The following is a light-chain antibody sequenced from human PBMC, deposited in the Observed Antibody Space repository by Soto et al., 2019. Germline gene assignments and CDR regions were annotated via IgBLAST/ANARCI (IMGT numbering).Light chain of an antibody. J-gene: IGLJ1*01. CDR3: NSYISISTLGDV. Sequence: QSALTQPASVSGSPGQSITISCTGTSSDVGNYNYVSWYQHHPGKAPKLMIYDVSNRPSGVSNRFSGSKSGNTASLTISGLQAEDEADYYCNSYISISTLGDVFGTGTKVTVL. CDR1: SSDVGNYNY. CDR2: DVS. V-gene: IGLV2-14*03.